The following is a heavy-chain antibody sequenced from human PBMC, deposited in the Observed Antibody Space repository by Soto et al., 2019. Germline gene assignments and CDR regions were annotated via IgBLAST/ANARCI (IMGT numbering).Heavy chain of an antibody. CDR2: MYHSGIT. Sequence: PSETLSLTCAVSGYSIRSGYFWGWIRQPPGKGLEWIDSMYHSGITYYNLSLKSRVTISVDTSKNQLSLKLSSATAADTAVYYCARSMYSTSAQLYYGMDVWGQGTTVTVSS. CDR3: ARSMYSTSAQLYYGMDV. V-gene: IGHV4-38-2*01. CDR1: GYSIRSGYF. D-gene: IGHD6-6*01. J-gene: IGHJ6*02.